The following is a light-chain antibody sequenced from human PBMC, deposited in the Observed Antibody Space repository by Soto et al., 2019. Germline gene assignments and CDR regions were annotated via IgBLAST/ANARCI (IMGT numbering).Light chain of an antibody. CDR3: TSYAGSNYLVI. J-gene: IGLJ2*01. V-gene: IGLV1-40*01. CDR1: SSNIGAGYD. CDR2: EVS. Sequence: QSVLTQPPSVSGAPGQRVTISCTGSSSNIGAGYDVHWYQLLPGTAPKLMIYEVSKRPSGVPDRFSGSKSGNTASLTVSGLQAEDEADYYCTSYAGSNYLVIFGGGTQLTVL.